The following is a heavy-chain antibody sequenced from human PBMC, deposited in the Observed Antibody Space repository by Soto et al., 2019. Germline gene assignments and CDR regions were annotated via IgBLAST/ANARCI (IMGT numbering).Heavy chain of an antibody. CDR2: ISWNSGSI. D-gene: IGHD1-26*01. CDR3: AKLSGSYYWFDY. CDR1: GFTFDDYA. V-gene: IGHV3-9*01. J-gene: IGHJ4*02. Sequence: EVQLVESGGGLVQPGRSLRLSCAASGFTFDDYAMHWVRQAPGKGLEWVSGISWNSGSIGYADSVKGRFTISRDNAKNSLYLQMNSLRAEDTALYYCAKLSGSYYWFDYWGQGTLVTVSS.